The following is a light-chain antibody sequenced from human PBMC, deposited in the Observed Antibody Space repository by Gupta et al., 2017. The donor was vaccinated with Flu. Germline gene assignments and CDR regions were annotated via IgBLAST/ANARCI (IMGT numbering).Light chain of an antibody. V-gene: IGKV2-30*01. CDR3: MQDANRPIA. CDR1: TGLVCKDSSTY. Sequence: TPRQPSVGDRRSSTGLVCKDSSTYLHWYQQKPGKSPKRLIYEVSYRETGVPERFSGSGSGTDFTLTISRVQAEDVGTYFCMQDANRPIAFGQGTKVEIK. J-gene: IGKJ1*01. CDR2: EVS.